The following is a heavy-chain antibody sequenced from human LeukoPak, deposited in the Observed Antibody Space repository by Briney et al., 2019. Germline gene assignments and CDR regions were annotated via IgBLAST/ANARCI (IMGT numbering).Heavy chain of an antibody. CDR1: GGSISSGGYY. CDR3: ARTENYIPEDWFDP. Sequence: SETLSLTCTVSGGSISSGGYYWSWIRQHPGKSLEWIVYIYYSGSTYYNPSLKSRVAISVDTSKNQFSLKLSSVTAADTAVYYCARTENYIPEDWFDPWGQGTLVTVSS. V-gene: IGHV4-31*03. D-gene: IGHD5-24*01. J-gene: IGHJ5*02. CDR2: IYYSGST.